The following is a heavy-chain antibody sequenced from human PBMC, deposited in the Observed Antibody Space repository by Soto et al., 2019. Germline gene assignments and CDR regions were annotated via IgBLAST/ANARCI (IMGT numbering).Heavy chain of an antibody. Sequence: QVQLVQSGAEVKKPGSSVKVSCKASGGTFSSYAISWVRQAPGQGLEWMGGIIPIFGTANYAQKFQGRVTRTADEATSPAYMELSSPRSEDTAVYYCARVPAGGDGYPPYYFDYWGQGTLVTVSS. J-gene: IGHJ4*02. CDR1: GGTFSSYA. D-gene: IGHD3-16*01. CDR2: IIPIFGTA. CDR3: ARVPAGGDGYPPYYFDY. V-gene: IGHV1-69*12.